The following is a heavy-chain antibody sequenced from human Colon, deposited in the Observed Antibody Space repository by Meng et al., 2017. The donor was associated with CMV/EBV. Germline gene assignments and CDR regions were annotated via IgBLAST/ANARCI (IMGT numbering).Heavy chain of an antibody. J-gene: IGHJ6*02. CDR1: GGSISSTNYY. CDR3: ARVWGRGGLTNGLDV. D-gene: IGHD3-16*01. Sequence: SETLSLTCSVSGGSISSTNYYWGWIRQPPGKGLEWIGGVYDSGSTYHNPSLKSRVTMSVGTSKNQFSLKLSSVTAADTAVYYCARVWGRGGLTNGLDVWGQGTRVTVSS. V-gene: IGHV4-39*07. CDR2: VYDSGST.